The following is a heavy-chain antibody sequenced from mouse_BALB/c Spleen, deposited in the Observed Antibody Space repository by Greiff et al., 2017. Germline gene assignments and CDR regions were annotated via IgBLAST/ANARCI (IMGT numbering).Heavy chain of an antibody. CDR1: GFTFSSFG. Sequence: EVKLVESGGGLVQPGGSRKLSCAASGFTFSSFGMHWVRQAPEKGLEWVAYISSGSSTNYYADTVKGRFTISRDNPKNTLFLQMTSLRSEDTAMYYCARWGSYYFDYWGQGTTLTVSS. CDR3: ARWGSYYFDY. V-gene: IGHV5-17*02. J-gene: IGHJ2*01. CDR2: ISSGSSTN.